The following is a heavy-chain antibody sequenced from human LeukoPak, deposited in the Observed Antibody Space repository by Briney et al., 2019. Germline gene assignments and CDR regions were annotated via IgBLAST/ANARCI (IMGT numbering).Heavy chain of an antibody. J-gene: IGHJ4*02. D-gene: IGHD4-17*01. CDR1: GLSFSSYA. Sequence: GGSLRLSCAASGLSFSSYAMSWVRRAPGKGLECASVISGSGGSTNYADSVKGRFTISRDNSKNTLYLQMKSLRAEDTAAYYCAKGHSDYGTGFDLWGQGTLVTVSS. V-gene: IGHV3-23*01. CDR2: ISGSGGST. CDR3: AKGHSDYGTGFDL.